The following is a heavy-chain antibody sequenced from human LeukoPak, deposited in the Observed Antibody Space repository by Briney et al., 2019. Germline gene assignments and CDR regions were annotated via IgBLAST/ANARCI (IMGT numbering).Heavy chain of an antibody. CDR3: ARRVTGYNWFDP. D-gene: IGHD5-18*01. CDR2: IYTSGST. J-gene: IGHJ5*02. CDR1: GGSISSSSYY. V-gene: IGHV4-61*02. Sequence: SETLSLTCTVSGGSISSSSYYWSWIRQPAGKGLELIGRIYTSGSTNYNPSLKSRVTMSVDTSKNQFSLKLSSVTAADTAVYYCARRVTGYNWFDPWGQGTLVTVSS.